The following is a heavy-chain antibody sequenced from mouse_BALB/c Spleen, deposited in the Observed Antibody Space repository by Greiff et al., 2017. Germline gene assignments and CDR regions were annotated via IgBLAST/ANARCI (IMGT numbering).Heavy chain of an antibody. V-gene: IGHV1-87*01. CDR3: AIWLRQRDYYAMDY. Sequence: LVESGAELARPGASVKLSCKASGYTFTSYWMQWVKQRPGQGLEWIGAIYPGDGDTRYTQKFKGKATLTADKSSSTAYMQLSSLASEDSAVYYCAIWLRQRDYYAMDYWGQGTSVTVSS. CDR2: IYPGDGDT. D-gene: IGHD2-2*01. CDR1: GYTFTSYW. J-gene: IGHJ4*01.